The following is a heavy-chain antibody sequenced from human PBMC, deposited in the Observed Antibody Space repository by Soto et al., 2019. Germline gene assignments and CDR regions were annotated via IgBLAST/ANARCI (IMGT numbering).Heavy chain of an antibody. V-gene: IGHV4-39*01. CDR3: AGEPTDQDNWFDP. Sequence: PSETLGVTCTFSGGSISSSSYYWGWIRQPPGKGLEWIGSIYYSGSTYYNPSLKSRVTISVDTSKNQFSLKLSSVTAADTAVYYCAGEPTDQDNWFDPWGQGTMVTVSS. J-gene: IGHJ5*02. CDR2: IYYSGST. D-gene: IGHD3-10*01. CDR1: GGSISSSSYY.